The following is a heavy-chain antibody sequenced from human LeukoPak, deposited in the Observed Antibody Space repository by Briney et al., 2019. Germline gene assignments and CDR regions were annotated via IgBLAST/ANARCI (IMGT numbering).Heavy chain of an antibody. J-gene: IGHJ4*02. V-gene: IGHV3-53*01. D-gene: IGHD4-17*01. Sequence: PGGSLRLSCAPSGFTVSINYMSWVRQAPGEGLEWVSVIYSGGSTYYADSVKGRFTISRDNSKNTLYLQMNSLRAEDTAVYYCARDRYGDYYFDYWGQGTLVTVSS. CDR3: ARDRYGDYYFDY. CDR2: IYSGGST. CDR1: GFTVSINY.